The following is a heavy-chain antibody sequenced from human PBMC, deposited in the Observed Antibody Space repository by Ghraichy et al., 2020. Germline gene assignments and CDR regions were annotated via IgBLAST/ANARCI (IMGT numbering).Heavy chain of an antibody. Sequence: GGSLRLSCVGSGFTFSSYWMTWVRQAPGKGLEWVANIKQDGSDKNYVDSVKGRFTISRDNAENSLHLQMNSLRAEDTAVYYYAKESMGSGSFSAFVMWGQGTMVTVSS. J-gene: IGHJ3*02. CDR1: GFTFSSYW. CDR3: AKESMGSGSFSAFVM. V-gene: IGHV3-7*03. D-gene: IGHD3-10*01. CDR2: IKQDGSDK.